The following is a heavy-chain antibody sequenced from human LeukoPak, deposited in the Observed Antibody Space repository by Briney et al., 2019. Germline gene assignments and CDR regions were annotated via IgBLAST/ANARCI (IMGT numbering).Heavy chain of an antibody. V-gene: IGHV3-30*18. J-gene: IGHJ6*02. Sequence: GGSLRLSCTASAFTLVNYGMHWVRQAPGEGLEWVAVISYDGSNKYYADSVKGRFTISRDNSKNTLYLQMNSLRTEDTAVYYCAKERPVLGGFYGMDVWGQGTTVT. CDR3: AKERPVLGGFYGMDV. CDR1: AFTLVNYG. CDR2: ISYDGSNK. D-gene: IGHD1-26*01.